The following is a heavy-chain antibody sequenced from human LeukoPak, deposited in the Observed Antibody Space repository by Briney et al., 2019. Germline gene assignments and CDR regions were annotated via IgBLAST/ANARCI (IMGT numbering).Heavy chain of an antibody. CDR1: GFTFSSYA. CDR2: ISESGDST. D-gene: IGHD5-12*01. Sequence: GGSLRLSCAASGFTFSSYAMSWVRQAPGKGLEWVSVISESGDSTYYADSAKGRFTISRDNSKNTLYLQMNSLRAEDTAVYYCAKSKREYSDYAFGYWGQGTLVTVSS. J-gene: IGHJ4*02. V-gene: IGHV3-23*01. CDR3: AKSKREYSDYAFGY.